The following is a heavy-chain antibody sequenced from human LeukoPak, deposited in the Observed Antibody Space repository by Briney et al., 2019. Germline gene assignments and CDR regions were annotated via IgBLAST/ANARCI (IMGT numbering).Heavy chain of an antibody. CDR1: GFTFSSYG. D-gene: IGHD3-10*01. V-gene: IGHV3-33*01. J-gene: IGHJ4*02. CDR3: ARGSTMVPGDY. CDR2: IWYDGSNK. Sequence: GGSLRLSCAASGFTFSSYGMHWIRQAPGKGLEWVAVIWYDGSNKYYADSVKGRFTISRDNSKNTLYLQMNSLRAEDTAVYYCARGSTMVPGDYWGQGTLVTVPS.